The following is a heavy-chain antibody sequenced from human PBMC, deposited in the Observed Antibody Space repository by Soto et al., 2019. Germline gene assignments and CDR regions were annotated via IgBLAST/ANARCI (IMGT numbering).Heavy chain of an antibody. CDR1: GLPLGSYC. CDR3: AIPPPPRHRSLFFGVVPYYGMDV. J-gene: IGHJ6*02. D-gene: IGHD3-3*01. V-gene: IGHV3-23*01. Sequence: SRSLSWPLAGLPLGSYCISWVRPLHREGRGWDAAISGSGGSTYYADSVKGRFTISRDNSKNTLYLQMNSLRAEDTAVYYCAIPPPPRHRSLFFGVVPYYGMDVRGQGTTVIVSS. CDR2: ISGSGGST.